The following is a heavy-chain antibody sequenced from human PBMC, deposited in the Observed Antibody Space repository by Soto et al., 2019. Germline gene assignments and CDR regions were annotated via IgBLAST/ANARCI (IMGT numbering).Heavy chain of an antibody. CDR2: LNTDGTTT. CDR1: GFTFSNYW. D-gene: IGHD5-18*01. Sequence: EVQLVESGGDLVQPGESLRLSCTASGFTFSNYWVHWVRQAPGKGPVWVSRLNTDGTTTTYADSVKGRFTISRDNAKNTVYLLINRIRAEDTAVYYFAVPPGFDGYCYYDCWGQGTLGTVSS. CDR3: AVPPGFDGYCYYDC. V-gene: IGHV3-74*01. J-gene: IGHJ4*02.